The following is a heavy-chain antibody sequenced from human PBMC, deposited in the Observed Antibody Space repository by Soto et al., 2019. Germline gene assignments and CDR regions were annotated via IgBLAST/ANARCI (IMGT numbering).Heavy chain of an antibody. D-gene: IGHD3-22*01. CDR1: GFTFSSYA. V-gene: IGHV3-23*01. CDR2: ISGSGGST. J-gene: IGHJ4*02. CDR3: GKGDDMIVVGGGFDY. Sequence: EVQLLESGGGLVQPGGSLRLSCAASGFTFSSYAMSWVRQAPGKGLEWVSAISGSGGSTYYADSVKGRFTISRDNSKNTLYLERNSLRAEETAVYYCGKGDDMIVVGGGFDYWGQGTLVTVSS.